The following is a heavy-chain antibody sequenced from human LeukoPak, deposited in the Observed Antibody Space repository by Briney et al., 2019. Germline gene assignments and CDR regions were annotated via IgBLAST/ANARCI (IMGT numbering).Heavy chain of an antibody. CDR2: ININGGRT. CDR3: VKDKWIDH. V-gene: IGHV3-64D*09. Sequence: PGGSLRLSCSVSGFTFSSYTMHWVRQAPGKGLEYVSSININGGRTYYADSVKGRFTVSRDSSKNTLYLQMSSLRVEDTAVYYCVKDKWIDHWGQGALVTVSS. D-gene: IGHD2-8*01. J-gene: IGHJ4*02. CDR1: GFTFSSYT.